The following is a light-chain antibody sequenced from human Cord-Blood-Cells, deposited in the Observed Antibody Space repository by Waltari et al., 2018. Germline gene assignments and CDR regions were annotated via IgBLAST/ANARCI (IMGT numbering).Light chain of an antibody. CDR1: QGISSY. CDR3: QQLNSYPAFT. CDR2: AAS. Sequence: DIQLTQSPSFLSASVGDRVTITCRASQGISSYLAWYQQKPGKAPKLLIYAASTLQSGVPSMFSGSGSGTEFTLTISSLQPEDFATYYCQQLNSYPAFTFGPGTKVDIK. J-gene: IGKJ3*01. V-gene: IGKV1-9*01.